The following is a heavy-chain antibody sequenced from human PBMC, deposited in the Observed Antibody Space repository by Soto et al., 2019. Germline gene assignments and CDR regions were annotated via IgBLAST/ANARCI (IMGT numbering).Heavy chain of an antibody. CDR2: IYYSGST. J-gene: IGHJ6*02. D-gene: IGHD1-26*01. Sequence: SETLSLTCTVSGGSITSYYWSWIRQPPGKGLEWIGYIYYSGSTNYNPSLKSRVTISVDTSKNQFSLKLSSVTAADTGVYYCARDRYSWSYFNYYYGMDVWGQGTTVPVYS. CDR1: GGSITSYY. V-gene: IGHV4-59*01. CDR3: ARDRYSWSYFNYYYGMDV.